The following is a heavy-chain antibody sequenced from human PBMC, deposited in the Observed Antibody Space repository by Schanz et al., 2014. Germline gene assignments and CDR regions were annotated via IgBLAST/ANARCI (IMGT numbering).Heavy chain of an antibody. V-gene: IGHV4-4*02. CDR1: GGFISSINW. J-gene: IGHJ4*02. CDR2: INNSGST. Sequence: QVQLQESGPGLVKPSGTLSLTCAVSGGFISSINWWSWVRLSPGTGLEWIGEINNSGSTNYNPSLKSRVTISLDKSKSQFSLTLNAVTAADTAVYYCARDERDLPRSLFVFWGQGTLVTVSS. CDR3: ARDERDLPRSLFVF. D-gene: IGHD2-2*01.